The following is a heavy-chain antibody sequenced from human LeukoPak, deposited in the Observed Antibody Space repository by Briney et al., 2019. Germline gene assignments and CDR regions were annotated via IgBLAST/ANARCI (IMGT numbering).Heavy chain of an antibody. CDR2: IIPILGIA. CDR1: GGTFSSYA. Sequence: SVKVSCKASGGTFSSYAVSWVRQAPGQGLEWMGRIIPILGIANYAQKFQGRVTITADKSTSTAYMELSSLRSEDTAVYYCARTTVSHFDYWGQGTLVTVSS. D-gene: IGHD4-17*01. J-gene: IGHJ4*02. CDR3: ARTTVSHFDY. V-gene: IGHV1-69*04.